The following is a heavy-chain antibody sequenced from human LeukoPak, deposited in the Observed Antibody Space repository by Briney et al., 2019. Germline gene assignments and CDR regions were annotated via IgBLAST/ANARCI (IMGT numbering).Heavy chain of an antibody. CDR1: GFSFSSYA. CDR3: AKDLGGTYWYYFDY. CDR2: ISGSGDST. Sequence: PGGSLRLSCAASGFSFSSYAMSWVRQAPGKGLEWVSGISGSGDSTYYADSVKGRFTITRDNPKNTLILQMNSLRAEDTAVYYCAKDLGGTYWYYFDYWGQGTLVTVSS. J-gene: IGHJ4*02. V-gene: IGHV3-23*01. D-gene: IGHD1-26*01.